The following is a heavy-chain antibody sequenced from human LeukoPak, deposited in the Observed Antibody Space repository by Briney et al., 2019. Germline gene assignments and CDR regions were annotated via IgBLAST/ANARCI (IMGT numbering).Heavy chain of an antibody. CDR1: GGSFSSYS. CDR3: ARVSVVPAAMDYYYGMDV. Sequence: PSKTLSLTCTVSGGSFSSYSLSWIRQPPGKGLEWIGYIYYSGSTNYNASLESRVTIPVDTSKNQFSMKLSSVTAADTAVYYCARVSVVPAAMDYYYGMDVWGKGTTVTVSS. V-gene: IGHV4-59*01. D-gene: IGHD2-2*01. J-gene: IGHJ6*04. CDR2: IYYSGST.